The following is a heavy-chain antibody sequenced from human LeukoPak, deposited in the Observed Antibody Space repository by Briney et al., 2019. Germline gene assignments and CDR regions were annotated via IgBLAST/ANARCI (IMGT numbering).Heavy chain of an antibody. Sequence: PSETLSLTCTVFGDSVTGYYLNWVRQPPGKGLEWVGHIYKIGTTNYNPSLKSRLTISADTSKNQFSLKLRSVTAADTAVYYCVIGVGWQPDYWGQGALVTVSS. CDR3: VIGVGWQPDY. CDR2: IYKIGTT. J-gene: IGHJ4*02. D-gene: IGHD2-15*01. V-gene: IGHV4-59*02. CDR1: GDSVTGYY.